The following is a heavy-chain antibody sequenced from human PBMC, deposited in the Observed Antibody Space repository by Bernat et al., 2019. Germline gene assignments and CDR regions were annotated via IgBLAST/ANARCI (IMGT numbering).Heavy chain of an antibody. J-gene: IGHJ6*02. CDR1: GFTFSSYA. V-gene: IGHV3-64*04. D-gene: IGHD3-22*01. CDR2: ISSNGGST. Sequence: VQLVESGGGLVQPGGSLRLSCSASGFTFSSYAMHWVRQAPGKGLEYVSAISSNGGSTYYADSVKGRFTISRDNAKNTLYLQMNSLRAEDTAVYYCARGGMIVVVPYYYYYGMDVWGQGTTVTVSS. CDR3: ARGGMIVVVPYYYYYGMDV.